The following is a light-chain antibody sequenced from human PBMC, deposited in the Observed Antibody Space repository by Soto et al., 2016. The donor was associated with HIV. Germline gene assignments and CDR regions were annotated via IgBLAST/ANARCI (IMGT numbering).Light chain of an antibody. Sequence: DIQMTQSPSSVSASVGDRVTITCRASQAIDSRLAWYQQKPGKAPELLITATSTLQNGSHQSSAALRLGGLGQISLSPSTACSLKYFATYYCQQTDSFPFTFGLDQSEC. CDR2: ATS. J-gene: IGKJ3*01. CDR1: QAIDSR. CDR3: QQTDSFPFT. V-gene: IGKV1-12*01.